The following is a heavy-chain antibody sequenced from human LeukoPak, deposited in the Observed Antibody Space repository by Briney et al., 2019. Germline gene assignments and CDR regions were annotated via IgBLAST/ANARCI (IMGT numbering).Heavy chain of an antibody. J-gene: IGHJ6*02. D-gene: IGHD3-22*01. CDR1: GFTFSSYG. CDR3: ARWMYYYDSSGYYYYYYGMDV. CDR2: ISSSSSYT. Sequence: GGSLRLSCAASGFTFSSYGMHWVRQAPGKGLEWVSYISSSSSYTNYADSVKGRFTISRDNAKNSLYLQMNSLRAEDTAVYYCARWMYYYDSSGYYYYYYGMDVWGQGTTVTVSS. V-gene: IGHV3-21*05.